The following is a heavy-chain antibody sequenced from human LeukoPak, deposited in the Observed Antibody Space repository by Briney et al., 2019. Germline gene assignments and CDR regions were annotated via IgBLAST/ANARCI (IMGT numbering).Heavy chain of an antibody. CDR3: ARARDSGYYYDSSGYYYFDY. Sequence: SETLSLTCTVSGGSISSGDYYWSWIRQPPGKGLEWIGYTYYSGSTYYNPSLKSRVTISVDTSKNQFSLKLSSVTAADTAVYYCARARDSGYYYDSSGYYYFDYWGQGTLVTVSS. J-gene: IGHJ4*02. V-gene: IGHV4-30-4*08. CDR1: GGSISSGDYY. D-gene: IGHD3-22*01. CDR2: TYYSGST.